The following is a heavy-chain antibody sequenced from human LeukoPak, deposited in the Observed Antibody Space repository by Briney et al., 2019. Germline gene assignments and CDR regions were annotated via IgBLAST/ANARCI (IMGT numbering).Heavy chain of an antibody. CDR2: ISGSGGGT. J-gene: IGHJ4*02. V-gene: IGHV3-23*01. CDR3: AKRGVVIRVILVGFHKEAYYFDS. CDR1: GITLSNYG. Sequence: GGSLRLSCAVSGITLSNYGMSWVRPAPGKGLEWVAGISGSGGGTNYADSVKGRFTISRDNPKNTLYLQMNSLGAEDTAVYFCAKRGVVIRVILVGFHKEAYYFDSWGQGALVTVSS. D-gene: IGHD3-22*01.